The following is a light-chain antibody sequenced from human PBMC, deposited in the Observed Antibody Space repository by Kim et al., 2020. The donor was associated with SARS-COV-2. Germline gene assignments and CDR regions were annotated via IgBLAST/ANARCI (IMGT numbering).Light chain of an antibody. CDR1: SSNIANTY. CDR2: DND. CDR3: GTWDTSLSAGV. J-gene: IGLJ2*01. Sequence: GHKVTISCSGRSSNIANTYVSWYQHLPGTAPNLLIYDNDRRPSGIPDRFSGSKSGTSATLGITGLQTGDEADYYCGTWDTSLSAGVFGGGTQLTVL. V-gene: IGLV1-51*01.